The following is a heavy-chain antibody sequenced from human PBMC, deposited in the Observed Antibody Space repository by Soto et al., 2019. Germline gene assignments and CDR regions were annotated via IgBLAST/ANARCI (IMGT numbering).Heavy chain of an antibody. CDR3: AKKPHCSGGSCYDY. CDR1: GFTFSSYG. J-gene: IGHJ4*02. Sequence: GGSLRLSCAASGFTFSSYGMHWVRQAPGKGLEWVAVISYDGSNEYYADSVKGRFTIARDNSKNTLYLQMNSLRAEDTAVYYCAKKPHCSGGSCYDYWGQGTLVTVSS. V-gene: IGHV3-30*18. CDR2: ISYDGSNE. D-gene: IGHD2-15*01.